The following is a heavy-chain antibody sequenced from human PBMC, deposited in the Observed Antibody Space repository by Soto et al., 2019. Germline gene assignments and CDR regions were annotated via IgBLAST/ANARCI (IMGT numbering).Heavy chain of an antibody. D-gene: IGHD5-12*01. CDR3: ARLRDGYNLSLDY. CDR2: IYYSGST. Sequence: SETLSLTCTVSGGSISSYYWSWIRQPPGKGLEWIGYIYYSGSTNYNPSLKSQVTISVDTSKNQFSLKLSSVTAADTAVYYCARLRDGYNLSLDYWGQGTLVTVS. V-gene: IGHV4-59*01. CDR1: GGSISSYY. J-gene: IGHJ4*02.